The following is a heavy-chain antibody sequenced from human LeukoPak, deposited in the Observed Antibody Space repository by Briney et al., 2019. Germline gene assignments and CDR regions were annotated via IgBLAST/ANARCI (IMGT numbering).Heavy chain of an antibody. Sequence: PSETLSLTCTVSGGSISSYYWSWIRQPPGKGLEWIGYIYYSGSTNYNPSLKSRVTTSVDTSKNQFSLSLSSVPAADTAVYYCARWEVRLNAFEMWGQGTMVTVSS. D-gene: IGHD3-10*01. CDR1: GGSISSYY. CDR3: ARWEVRLNAFEM. CDR2: IYYSGST. V-gene: IGHV4-59*08. J-gene: IGHJ3*02.